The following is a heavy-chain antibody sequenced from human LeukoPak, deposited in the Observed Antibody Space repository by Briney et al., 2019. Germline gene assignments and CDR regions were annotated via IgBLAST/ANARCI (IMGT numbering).Heavy chain of an antibody. Sequence: SETLSLTCAVYGGSFSGYYWSWIRQPPGKGLEWIGEINHSGSTNYNPSLKSRVTISVDTSKNRFSLKLSSVTAADTAVYYCARTTVTWNWFDPWGQGTLVTVSS. J-gene: IGHJ5*02. V-gene: IGHV4-34*01. CDR1: GGSFSGYY. CDR3: ARTTVTWNWFDP. CDR2: INHSGST. D-gene: IGHD4-17*01.